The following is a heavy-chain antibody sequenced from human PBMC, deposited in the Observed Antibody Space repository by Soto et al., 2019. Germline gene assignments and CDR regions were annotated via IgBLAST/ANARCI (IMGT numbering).Heavy chain of an antibody. Sequence: EVQLLDSGGGSVQPGGSLRLSCAASGFTFSSFVMRWVRQAPGKGLQWVSSISGTGGSTYYADSVKGRFTISRDNSKNTLYLQMNSLRAEDTAVYFCARGYRSGDTCYHIDYWGQGTLVTVSS. J-gene: IGHJ4*02. CDR2: ISGTGGST. D-gene: IGHD2-15*01. CDR3: ARGYRSGDTCYHIDY. CDR1: GFTFSSFV. V-gene: IGHV3-23*01.